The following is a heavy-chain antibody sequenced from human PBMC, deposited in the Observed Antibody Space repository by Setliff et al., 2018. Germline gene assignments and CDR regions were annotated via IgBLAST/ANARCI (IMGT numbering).Heavy chain of an antibody. Sequence: GASVKVSCKPSGYSLVTHYMHWVRQAPGQGLEWMGLINTGGGSSSYAPKFQGRVTMTRDTSTSTVYMEVNILGSEDTAVYFCARAGLASAGRKGVFDYWGQGTLVTVST. D-gene: IGHD6-13*01. CDR3: ARAGLASAGRKGVFDY. CDR2: INTGGGSS. CDR1: GYSLVTHY. V-gene: IGHV1-46*01. J-gene: IGHJ4*02.